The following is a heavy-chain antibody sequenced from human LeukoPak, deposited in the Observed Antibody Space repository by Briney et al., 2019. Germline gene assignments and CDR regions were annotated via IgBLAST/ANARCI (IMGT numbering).Heavy chain of an antibody. CDR3: ARDRRGYCSSTSCSNWFDP. D-gene: IGHD2-2*01. J-gene: IGHJ5*02. V-gene: IGHV1-46*01. CDR1: GYTFTSYY. CDR2: INPSGGST. Sequence: ASVKVSCKASGYTFTSYYMHWVRQAPGQGLEWMGIINPSGGSTSYAQKFQGRVTMTRDTSTRTVYMELSSLRSEDTAVYYCARDRRGYCSSTSCSNWFDPWGQGTLVTVSS.